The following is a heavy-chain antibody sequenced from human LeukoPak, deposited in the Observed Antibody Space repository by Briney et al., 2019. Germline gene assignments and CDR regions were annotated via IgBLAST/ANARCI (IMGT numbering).Heavy chain of an antibody. J-gene: IGHJ4*02. V-gene: IGHV3-9*01. Sequence: PGGSPRLSCAASRFTFHDSAFHWVRQAPGKGLEWVAGIGFRIDNVDYADSVKGRFTISRDNAKKSLYLQMDSLRAEDTAFYYCAKDNGNGWLGEFAFDYWGQGILVTVSS. CDR1: RFTFHDSA. D-gene: IGHD3-10*01. CDR3: AKDNGNGWLGEFAFDY. CDR2: IGFRIDNV.